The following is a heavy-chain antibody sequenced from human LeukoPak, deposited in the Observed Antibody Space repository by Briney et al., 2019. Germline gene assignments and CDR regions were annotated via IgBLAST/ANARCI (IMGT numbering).Heavy chain of an antibody. V-gene: IGHV4-39*07. J-gene: IGHJ4*02. CDR2: INHSGST. Sequence: PSETLSLTCTVSGGSISSSSYYWGWIRQPPGKGLEWIGEINHSGSTNYNPSLKSRVTISVDTSKNQFSLKLSSVTAADTAVYYCEVYYYDSSGYYFFDYWGQGTLVTVSS. CDR3: EVYYYDSSGYYFFDY. CDR1: GGSISSSSYY. D-gene: IGHD3-22*01.